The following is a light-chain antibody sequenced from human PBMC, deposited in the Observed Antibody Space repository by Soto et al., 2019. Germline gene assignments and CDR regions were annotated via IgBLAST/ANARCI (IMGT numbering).Light chain of an antibody. Sequence: DIVMTQSPDSLAVSLGERATINCKSSQSVLYSSNNKNYLAWYQQKPGQPPKLLIYWASTRESGVPDRFSGSGSGTDFTLTISSLQAEDVAVYHCQQYYITPLTFGQGTKVEIK. J-gene: IGKJ1*01. CDR3: QQYYITPLT. CDR1: QSVLYSSNNKNY. CDR2: WAS. V-gene: IGKV4-1*01.